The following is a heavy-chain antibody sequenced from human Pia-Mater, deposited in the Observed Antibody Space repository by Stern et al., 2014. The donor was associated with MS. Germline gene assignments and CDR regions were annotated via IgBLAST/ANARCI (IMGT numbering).Heavy chain of an antibody. D-gene: IGHD2-8*01. CDR2: IKQDGSEK. Sequence: EVQLVQSGGGLVQPGGSLRLSCAASGLTLSSYWMSWVRQAPGKGLEWVANIKQDGSEKYYVDSVKGRFTISRDNAKNSLFLQMNSLRAEDTAVYYCAADTRAMNVFYWGQGTLVTVSS. V-gene: IGHV3-7*01. J-gene: IGHJ4*02. CDR1: GLTLSSYW. CDR3: AADTRAMNVFY.